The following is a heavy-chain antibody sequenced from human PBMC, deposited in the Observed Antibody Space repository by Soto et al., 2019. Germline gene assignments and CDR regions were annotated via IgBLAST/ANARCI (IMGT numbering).Heavy chain of an antibody. J-gene: IGHJ4*02. CDR3: GKVSTYYYDSTFDY. V-gene: IGHV3-30*18. D-gene: IGHD3-22*01. CDR2: ISYDGNYK. CDR1: GFTFSSYG. Sequence: QVQLVESGGGVVQPGRSLRLSCAASGFTFSSYGMHWVRQAPGKGLEWVAIISYDGNYKYYADSVKRRFTISRDNSKNTLYLPMNSLRAEDTAVYYCGKVSTYYYDSTFDYWGQGTLVTVSS.